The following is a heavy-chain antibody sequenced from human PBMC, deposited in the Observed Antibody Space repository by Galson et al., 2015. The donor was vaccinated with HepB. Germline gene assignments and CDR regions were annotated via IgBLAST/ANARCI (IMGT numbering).Heavy chain of an antibody. V-gene: IGHV1-18*01. J-gene: IGHJ4*02. CDR2: ISAYNGNI. Sequence: SVKVSCKASAYTFTNYGIIWVRQAPGQGLEWMGWISAYNGNIDYVQKLQGRLTMTTDTSTNTAYMELRSLRSDDTAVYYCARGSSDRGSFDYWGQGTLVTVSS. CDR3: ARGSSDRGSFDY. CDR1: AYTFTNYG. D-gene: IGHD3-10*01.